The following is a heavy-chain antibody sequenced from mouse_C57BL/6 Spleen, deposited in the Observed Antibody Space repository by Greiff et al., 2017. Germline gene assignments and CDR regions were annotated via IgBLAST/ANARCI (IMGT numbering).Heavy chain of an antibody. CDR3: AKSGNWDFDY. Sequence: QVQLQQPGAELVKPGASVKLSCKASGYTFTSYWMHWVKQRPGPGLEWIGMIHPTSGSTNYNEKFKSKATLTVDKSSSTAYMQLSSLTSEDSAVYYCAKSGNWDFDYWGKGTTLTVSS. CDR1: GYTFTSYW. J-gene: IGHJ2*01. D-gene: IGHD4-1*01. CDR2: IHPTSGST. V-gene: IGHV1-64*01.